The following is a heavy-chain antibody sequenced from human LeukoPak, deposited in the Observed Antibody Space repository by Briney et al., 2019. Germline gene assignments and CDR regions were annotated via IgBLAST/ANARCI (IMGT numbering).Heavy chain of an antibody. Sequence: SETLSLTCAVYGGSFSGYYWSWIRQPPGKGLEWIGEINHSGSINYNPSLKSRVTISVDTSKNQFSLKLSSVTAADTAVYYCARGRLHDGEDYYGMDVWGQGTTVTVSS. J-gene: IGHJ6*02. V-gene: IGHV4-34*01. CDR1: GGSFSGYY. CDR2: INHSGSI. D-gene: IGHD4-17*01. CDR3: ARGRLHDGEDYYGMDV.